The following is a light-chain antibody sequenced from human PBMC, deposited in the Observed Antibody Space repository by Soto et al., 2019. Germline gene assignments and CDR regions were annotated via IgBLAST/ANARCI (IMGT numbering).Light chain of an antibody. J-gene: IGKJ1*01. V-gene: IGKV3-15*01. CDR1: QSVSSN. CDR3: QQYNNGPPWT. CDR2: GAS. Sequence: EIVMTQSPATLSVSPGERATLSCRASQSVSSNLAWYQQKPGQAPRLLIYGASTRATGIPGRFNGSGSGTEFTLTISSLQSEDFAVYYCQQYNNGPPWTFGQGTTVEIK.